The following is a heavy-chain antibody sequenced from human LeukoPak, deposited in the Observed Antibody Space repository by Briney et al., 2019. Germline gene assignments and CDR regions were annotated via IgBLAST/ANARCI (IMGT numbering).Heavy chain of an antibody. J-gene: IGHJ6*02. V-gene: IGHV4-34*01. CDR2: INHSGST. CDR3: ARLPTEKVLRYSYYYYGMDV. D-gene: IGHD3-9*01. Sequence: SETLSLTCAVYGGSFSGYYWSWIRQPPGKGLEWIGEINHSGSTNYNPSLKSRVTISVDTSKNQFSLKLSSVTAADTAVYYCARLPTEKVLRYSYYYYGMDVWGQGTTVTVSS. CDR1: GGSFSGYY.